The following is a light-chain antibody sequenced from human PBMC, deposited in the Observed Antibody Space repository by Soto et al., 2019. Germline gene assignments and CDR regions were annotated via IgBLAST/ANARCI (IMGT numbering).Light chain of an antibody. CDR3: AAWDDRLSRYV. CDR2: SND. Sequence: QSVLTQPPSASGTPGQMVTISCSGRSSNVGRKPVTWYQQLPGTAPKLLIHSNDQRPSGVPDRFSGSKSGTSASLAISGLQSEDEADYYCAAWDDRLSRYVFGTGTKVTVL. V-gene: IGLV1-44*01. J-gene: IGLJ1*01. CDR1: SSNVGRKP.